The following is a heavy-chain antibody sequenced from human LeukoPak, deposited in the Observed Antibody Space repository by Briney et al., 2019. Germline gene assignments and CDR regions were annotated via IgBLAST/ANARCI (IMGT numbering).Heavy chain of an antibody. CDR3: ARALVVPAAMDAFDI. J-gene: IGHJ3*02. Sequence: GGSLRLSCAASGFTFSSYWMHWVRQAPGKGLVWVSRINGDGSSTSYADSVKGRFTISRDNAKNTLYLQMNSLRAEDTAVYYCARALVVPAAMDAFDIWGQGTMVTVSS. CDR1: GFTFSSYW. D-gene: IGHD2-2*01. V-gene: IGHV3-74*01. CDR2: INGDGSST.